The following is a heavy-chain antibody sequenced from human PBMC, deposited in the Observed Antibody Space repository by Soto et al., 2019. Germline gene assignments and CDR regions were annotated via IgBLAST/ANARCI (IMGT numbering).Heavy chain of an antibody. Sequence: PGGSLRLSCGASGFTFSSYGMHWARQAPGKGLEWVAVISYDGSNKYYADSVKGRFTISRDNSKNTLYLQMNSLRAEDTAVYYCAKSPSYSSSWYDAFDIWGQGTMVTVSS. D-gene: IGHD6-13*01. CDR3: AKSPSYSSSWYDAFDI. CDR2: ISYDGSNK. CDR1: GFTFSSYG. V-gene: IGHV3-30*18. J-gene: IGHJ3*02.